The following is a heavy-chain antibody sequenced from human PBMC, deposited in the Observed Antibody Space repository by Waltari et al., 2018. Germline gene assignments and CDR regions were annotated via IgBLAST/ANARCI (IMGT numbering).Heavy chain of an antibody. CDR3: AREVVDYDFWSGYYTGNWFDP. CDR2: IYYSGST. CDR1: GGSISSYY. V-gene: IGHV4-59*01. D-gene: IGHD3-3*01. J-gene: IGHJ5*02. Sequence: QVQLQESGPGLVKPSETLSLTCTVSGGSISSYYWSWIRQPPGKGLGWIGYIYYSGSTNYNPSLKSRVTISVDTSKNQFSLKLSSVTAADTAVYYCAREVVDYDFWSGYYTGNWFDPWGQGTLVTVSS.